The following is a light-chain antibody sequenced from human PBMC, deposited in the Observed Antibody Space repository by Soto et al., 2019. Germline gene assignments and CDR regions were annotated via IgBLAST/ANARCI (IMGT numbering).Light chain of an antibody. CDR1: QSVTKGY. Sequence: TVFTQSPGTLSLSPGERATLSCRASQSVTKGYLAWYQQKPGQAPRVVIYGTSSRATGIPDRFSGSGSGTDFTLTISRLEPEDFAVYFCQLYDNSPPKTFGQGTTVDIK. CDR3: QLYDNSPPKT. V-gene: IGKV3-20*01. CDR2: GTS. J-gene: IGKJ2*01.